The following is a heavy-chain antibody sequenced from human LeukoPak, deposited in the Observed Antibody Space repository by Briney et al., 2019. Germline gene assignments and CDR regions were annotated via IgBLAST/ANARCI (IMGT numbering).Heavy chain of an antibody. CDR3: ARGLLQYVDWLLPSFDY. D-gene: IGHD3-9*01. CDR1: GFTVSSNY. CDR2: IYSGGST. J-gene: IGHJ4*02. V-gene: IGHV3-53*01. Sequence: GGSLRLSCAASGFTVSSNYMSWVRQTPGKGLEWVSVIYSGGSTYYADSVKGRFTISRDNAKNSLYLQMNSLRAEDTAVYYCARGLLQYVDWLLPSFDYWGQGTLVTVSS.